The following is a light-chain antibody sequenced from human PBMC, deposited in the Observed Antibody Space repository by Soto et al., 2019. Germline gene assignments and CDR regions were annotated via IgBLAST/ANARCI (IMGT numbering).Light chain of an antibody. Sequence: DIQMTQSPSSLSASVGDRVTITCRASQSITNYLNWYQHKPGKAPKLLIYYTSSLQSGVPSRLSGSGSGTDFTLTISSLQPEDFATYYCQQSYSTPPLTLTFGGGTKVEIK. V-gene: IGKV1-39*01. CDR3: QQSYSTPPLTLT. CDR1: QSITNY. J-gene: IGKJ4*01. CDR2: YTS.